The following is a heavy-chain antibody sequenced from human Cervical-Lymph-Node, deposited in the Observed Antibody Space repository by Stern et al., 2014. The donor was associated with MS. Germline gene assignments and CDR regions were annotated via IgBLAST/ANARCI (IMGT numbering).Heavy chain of an antibody. D-gene: IGHD3-3*01. CDR2: ISYDGGNK. V-gene: IGHV3-30-3*01. CDR3: ARGLRFLEWFDWGGYYGLDV. J-gene: IGHJ6*02. Sequence: MQLVESGGGVVQPGTSLRLSCAASGFTFNKYALHWVRQAPGKGLEWVALISYDGGNKYYADSVKGRFTISRDISKDTLYLQMNSLRPEDTAVYYCARGLRFLEWFDWGGYYGLDVWGQGTTVTVSS. CDR1: GFTFNKYA.